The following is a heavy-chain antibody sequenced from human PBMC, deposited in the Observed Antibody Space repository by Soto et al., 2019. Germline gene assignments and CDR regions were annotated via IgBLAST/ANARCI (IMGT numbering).Heavy chain of an antibody. CDR3: ARGGTRPPYYYYGMDV. CDR1: GGSISGGGYY. D-gene: IGHD1-1*01. J-gene: IGHJ6*02. V-gene: IGHV4-31*03. CDR2: IYYSGST. Sequence: PSETLSLTCTVSGGSISGGGYYWSWIRQHPGKGLEWIGYIYYSGSTYYNPSLKSRVTISVDTSKNQFSLKLSSVTAADTAVYYCARGGTRPPYYYYGMDVWGQGTTVTVSS.